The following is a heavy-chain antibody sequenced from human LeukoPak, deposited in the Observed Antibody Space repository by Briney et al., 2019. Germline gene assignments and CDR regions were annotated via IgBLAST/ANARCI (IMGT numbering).Heavy chain of an antibody. D-gene: IGHD3-16*01. CDR3: ARVGGSGVKYFDY. Sequence: SSETLSLTCTVSGGSISSYYWSWIRQPPGKGLEWIGYIYYSGSTNYNPSLKSRVTISVDTCKNQFSLKLSSVTAADTAVYYCARVGGSGVKYFDYWGQGTLVTVSS. J-gene: IGHJ4*02. CDR2: IYYSGST. CDR1: GGSISSYY. V-gene: IGHV4-59*01.